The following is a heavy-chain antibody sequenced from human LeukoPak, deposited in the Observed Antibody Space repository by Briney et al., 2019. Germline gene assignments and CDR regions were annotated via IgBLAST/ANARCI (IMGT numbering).Heavy chain of an antibody. Sequence: PGGSLRLSCVASKFTFSTYSMNWVRQAPGKGLEWVSYISSSGSTIYYADSVKGRFTISRDNAKNSLYLQMNSLRAEDTAVYYCAELGITMIGGVWGKGTTVTISS. V-gene: IGHV3-48*04. D-gene: IGHD3-10*02. CDR3: AELGITMIGGV. J-gene: IGHJ6*04. CDR2: ISSSGSTI. CDR1: KFTFSTYS.